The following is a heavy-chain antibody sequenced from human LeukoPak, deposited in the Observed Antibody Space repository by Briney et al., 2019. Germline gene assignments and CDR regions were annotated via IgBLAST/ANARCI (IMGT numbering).Heavy chain of an antibody. CDR1: GFTFSSYA. D-gene: IGHD1-20*01. Sequence: GGSLRLSCATSGFTFSSYAMSWVRQAPGKGLEWVAVISYDRSNKYYADSVKGRFTISRDNSKNTLYLQMNSLRAEDTAVYYCAKDQGYNWNDGYFDYWGQGTLVTVSS. J-gene: IGHJ4*02. CDR3: AKDQGYNWNDGYFDY. CDR2: ISYDRSNK. V-gene: IGHV3-30*18.